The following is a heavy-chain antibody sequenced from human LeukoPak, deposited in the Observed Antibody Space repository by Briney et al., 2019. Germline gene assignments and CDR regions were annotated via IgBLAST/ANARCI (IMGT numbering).Heavy chain of an antibody. V-gene: IGHV4-59*01. CDR3: ARAGYDFWSGYRGPDYFDS. CDR1: GGSIRGYY. J-gene: IGHJ4*02. CDR2: MYYGGNT. Sequence: PSETLSLTCAVSGGSIRGYYWSWIRQPPGMPLEWIGYMYYGGNTHCNPSLTSRVTTSLHTSKTKFSLKLRFVTAADTAVYYCARAGYDFWSGYRGPDYFDSWGQGTLVTVSS. D-gene: IGHD3-3*01.